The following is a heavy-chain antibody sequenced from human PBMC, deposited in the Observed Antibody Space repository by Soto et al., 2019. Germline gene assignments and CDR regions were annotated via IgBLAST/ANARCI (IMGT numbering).Heavy chain of an antibody. Sequence: EVQLVESGGGLVQPGGSLRLSCAASGFSFSSYWMSWVRQAPGKGLEWVANIKQDGSEKQDVDFVKGRFTISRDNAKNSLYLQMNSLRDADTALYYCGRVRRSDPDDYWGQGTLVTVSS. CDR2: IKQDGSEK. CDR3: GRVRRSDPDDY. V-gene: IGHV3-7*01. CDR1: GFSFSSYW. D-gene: IGHD2-15*01. J-gene: IGHJ4*02.